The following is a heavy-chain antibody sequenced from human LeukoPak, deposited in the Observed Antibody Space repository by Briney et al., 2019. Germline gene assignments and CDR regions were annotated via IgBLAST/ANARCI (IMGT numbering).Heavy chain of an antibody. V-gene: IGHV4-34*01. CDR3: AREYDYVWGSYRPDAFDI. J-gene: IGHJ3*02. CDR1: GGSFSGYY. Sequence: SETLSLTCAVYGGSFSGYYWSWIRQPPGKGLEWIGEINHSGSTNYNPSLKSRVTISVDTSKNQFSLKLSSVTAADTAVYYCAREYDYVWGSYRPDAFDIWGQGTMVTVSS. CDR2: INHSGST. D-gene: IGHD3-16*02.